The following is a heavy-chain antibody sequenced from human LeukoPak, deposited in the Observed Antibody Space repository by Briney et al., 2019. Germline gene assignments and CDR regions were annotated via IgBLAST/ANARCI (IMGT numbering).Heavy chain of an antibody. CDR2: IRSDGSSK. Sequence: GGSLRLSCAASGFTFGSFGLHWVRQAPGKGLEWVALIRSDGSSKNYADSVKGRFTISRDTSKNTVHLQMNNLRAEDTAMYYCARDAYFALWGRGTLVTVSS. D-gene: IGHD2-21*01. J-gene: IGHJ2*01. CDR1: GFTFGSFG. CDR3: ARDAYFAL. V-gene: IGHV3-33*01.